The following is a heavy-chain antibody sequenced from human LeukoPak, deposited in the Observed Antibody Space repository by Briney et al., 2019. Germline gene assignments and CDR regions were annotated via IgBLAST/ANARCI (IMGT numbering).Heavy chain of an antibody. CDR2: IYPGDSDT. Sequence: RGESLKISCKGSGYSFTSYWISWVRQMPGKGLEWMGIIYPGDSDTRYSPSFQGQVTISADKSISTAYLQWSSLKASDTAMYYCARRYCSGGSCYFDAFDIWGQGTMVTVSS. J-gene: IGHJ3*02. CDR1: GYSFTSYW. V-gene: IGHV5-51*01. D-gene: IGHD2-15*01. CDR3: ARRYCSGGSCYFDAFDI.